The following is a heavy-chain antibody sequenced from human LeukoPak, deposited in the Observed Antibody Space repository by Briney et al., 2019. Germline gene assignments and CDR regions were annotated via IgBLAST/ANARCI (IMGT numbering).Heavy chain of an antibody. CDR2: LSPSGASI. D-gene: IGHD4-23*01. CDR1: GFTVSSNY. Sequence: TGGSLRLSCAASGFTVSSNYMSWVRQAPGRGLEWVSSLSPSGASIYYADSVKGRFSISRDNSKNTLYLQMNNLRAKDTALYYCAAGPYGGNTPFDYWGQGTPVTISS. V-gene: IGHV3-23*01. J-gene: IGHJ4*02. CDR3: AAGPYGGNTPFDY.